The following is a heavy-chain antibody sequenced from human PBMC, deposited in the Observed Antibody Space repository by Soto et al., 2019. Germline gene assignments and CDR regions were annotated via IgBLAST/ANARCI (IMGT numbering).Heavy chain of an antibody. D-gene: IGHD3-10*01. J-gene: IGHJ4*02. CDR1: GFTFSSYA. CDR2: ISVSGCST. CDR3: ATESHYYGSGSYYPTELDY. V-gene: IGHV3-23*01. Sequence: GGSLRLSCSASGFTFSSYAMSWVRQAPGKGLEWVSAISVSGCSTYYADSVKGRFTISRDNSKNTLYLQMNSLRAEDTAVYYCATESHYYGSGSYYPTELDYWGQRTLVTVSS.